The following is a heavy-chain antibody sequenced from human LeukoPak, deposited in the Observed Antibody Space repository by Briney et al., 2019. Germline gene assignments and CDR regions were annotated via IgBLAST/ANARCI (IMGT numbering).Heavy chain of an antibody. V-gene: IGHV4-34*01. J-gene: IGHJ4*02. Sequence: SETLSLTCAVYGGSFSWSFSNNYWSWIRQPPGKGLEWIGEINQSGTTHYNVSLKSRVAISIDRSKNQFSLRLTSVTAADSGVYYCARGGLTMVRGATEWGQGTLVAVSS. CDR1: GGSFSWSFSNNY. CDR2: INQSGTT. CDR3: ARGGLTMVRGATE. D-gene: IGHD3-10*01.